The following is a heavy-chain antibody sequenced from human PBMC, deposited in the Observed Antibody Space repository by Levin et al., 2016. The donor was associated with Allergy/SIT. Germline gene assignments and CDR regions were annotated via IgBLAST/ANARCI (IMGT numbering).Heavy chain of an antibody. CDR3: ARGGRAIFGVGHFDY. CDR1: GYTFTSYA. D-gene: IGHD3-3*01. Sequence: ASVKVSCKASGYTFTSYAMHWVRQAPGQRLEWMGWINAGNGNTKYSQKFQGRVTITRDTSASTAYMELSSLRSEDTAVYYCARGGRAIFGVGHFDYWGQGTLVTVSS. J-gene: IGHJ4*02. V-gene: IGHV1-3*01. CDR2: INAGNGNT.